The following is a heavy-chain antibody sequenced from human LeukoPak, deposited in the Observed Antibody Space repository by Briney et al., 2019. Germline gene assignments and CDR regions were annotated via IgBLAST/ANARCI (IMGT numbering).Heavy chain of an antibody. CDR1: GYTFSGYY. Sequence: GASVKVSCKASGYTFSGYYIHWVRQAPGQGLEWLGWINPNSGGTKYAQKFQGRVTMTRDTSTSTVYMELSSLRSEDTAVYYCASVLYCGADCYSGRYFFDYWGQGTLVTVSS. V-gene: IGHV1-2*02. D-gene: IGHD2-21*02. CDR3: ASVLYCGADCYSGRYFFDY. J-gene: IGHJ4*02. CDR2: INPNSGGT.